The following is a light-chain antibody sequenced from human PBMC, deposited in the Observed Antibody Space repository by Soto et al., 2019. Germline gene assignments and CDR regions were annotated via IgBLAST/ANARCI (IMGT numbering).Light chain of an antibody. Sequence: EIEITQSPATLSVSPGESATLSCRASQSVSSNLAWYQKKPGQAPRLLLYGASTRATGIPARFSGSGCGTDFTLTTSSLEPEDFAVYYCQQYNNWPPITFGQGTRLEIK. CDR2: GAS. V-gene: IGKV3-15*01. CDR3: QQYNNWPPIT. J-gene: IGKJ5*01. CDR1: QSVSSN.